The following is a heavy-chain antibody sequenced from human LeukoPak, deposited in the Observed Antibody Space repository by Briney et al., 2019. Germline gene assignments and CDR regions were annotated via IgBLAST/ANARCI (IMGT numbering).Heavy chain of an antibody. CDR1: GFTFSSYW. CDR2: IKQDGSEK. CDR3: ARGPETVMVNWFDP. D-gene: IGHD5-18*01. Sequence: QSGGSLRLSCAASGFTFSSYWMSWVRQAPGKGLEWVANIKQDGSEKYYVDSVRGRFTISRDNAKNSLYLQMNSLRAEDTAVYYCARGPETVMVNWFDPWGQGTLVTVSS. V-gene: IGHV3-7*01. J-gene: IGHJ5*02.